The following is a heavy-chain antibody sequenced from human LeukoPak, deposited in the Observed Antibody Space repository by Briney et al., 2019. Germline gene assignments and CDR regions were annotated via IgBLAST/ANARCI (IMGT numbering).Heavy chain of an antibody. Sequence: GGSLRLSCAASGFTFSSYAMSWVRQAPGQGLEWVSAISGSGGSTYYADSVKGRFTISRDNSKNTLYLQMNSLRADDTAVYYCAKKGGKSGYFDCWGQGSLVTVSA. V-gene: IGHV3-23*01. CDR3: AKKGGKSGYFDC. CDR2: ISGSGGST. D-gene: IGHD1-1*01. J-gene: IGHJ4*02. CDR1: GFTFSSYA.